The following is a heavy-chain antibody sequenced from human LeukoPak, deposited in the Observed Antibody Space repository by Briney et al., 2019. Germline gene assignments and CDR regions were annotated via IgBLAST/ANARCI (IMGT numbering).Heavy chain of an antibody. V-gene: IGHV1-2*02. CDR1: GYSFIGYY. CDR3: GRDRHWNQGKFDY. J-gene: IGHJ4*02. CDR2: INPNNGGT. D-gene: IGHD1-1*01. Sequence: ASVKVSCKASGYSFIGYYIHWVRQAPGQGLEWMGWINPNNGGTNSAQKFQGRVTMTRDTSIGTAYMELNRLTYDDTAVYYCGRDRHWNQGKFDYWGQGTLVTVSS.